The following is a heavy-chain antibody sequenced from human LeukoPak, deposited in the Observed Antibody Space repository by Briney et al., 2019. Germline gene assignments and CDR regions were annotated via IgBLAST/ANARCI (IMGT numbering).Heavy chain of an antibody. J-gene: IGHJ4*02. CDR2: MNPNSGGT. V-gene: IGHV1-2*02. CDR3: ASIGETTSYDFWSGYPDY. D-gene: IGHD3-3*01. Sequence: ASVRVSCKASGYTFTGYYMHWVRQAPGQGLEWLAWMNPNSGGTNYAQTFQGRVTMTRDTSISTAYMELSRLRSDDTAVYYCASIGETTSYDFWSGYPDYWGQGTLVTVSS. CDR1: GYTFTGYY.